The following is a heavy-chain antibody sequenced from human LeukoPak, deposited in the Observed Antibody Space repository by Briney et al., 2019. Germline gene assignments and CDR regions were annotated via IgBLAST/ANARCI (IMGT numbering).Heavy chain of an antibody. CDR2: ISSSGSTI. CDR3: ARSRITIFGVYDY. D-gene: IGHD3-3*01. J-gene: IGHJ4*02. Sequence: PGGSLRFSCAASGFTFSDYYMSWIRQAPGKGLEWVSYISSSGSTIYYADSVKGRFTISRDNAKNSLYLQMNSLRAEDTAVYYCARSRITIFGVYDYWGQGTLVTVSS. V-gene: IGHV3-11*01. CDR1: GFTFSDYY.